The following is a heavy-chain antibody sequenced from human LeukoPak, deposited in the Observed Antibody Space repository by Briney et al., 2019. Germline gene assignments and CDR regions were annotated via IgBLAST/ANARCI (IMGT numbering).Heavy chain of an antibody. CDR2: MSYDGGDK. D-gene: IGHD3-10*01. J-gene: IGHJ4*02. CDR1: GFTFSTYT. CDR3: ARGSRWFQLGPFDY. V-gene: IGHV3-30*01. Sequence: GGSLRLSCAASGFTFSTYTMHWVRQAPGKGLEWVAVMSYDGGDKYYAESVKGRFTISRDNSRTTVYLQMNSLRAEDTAVYYCARGSRWFQLGPFDYWGQGTLVTVSS.